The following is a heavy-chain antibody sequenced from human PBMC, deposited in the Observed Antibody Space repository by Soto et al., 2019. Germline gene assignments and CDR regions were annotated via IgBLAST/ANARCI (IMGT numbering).Heavy chain of an antibody. CDR2: IYYSGST. Sequence: QVQLQESGPGLVKPSETLSLTCTVSGGSISSYYWSWIRQPPGKGLEWIGYIYYSGSTNYNPSLKSRVTISVATSKNQFSLKLSSVTAADTAVYYCAREWTRGIGEFDYWGQGTLVTVSS. CDR1: GGSISSYY. CDR3: AREWTRGIGEFDY. J-gene: IGHJ4*02. V-gene: IGHV4-59*01. D-gene: IGHD1-26*01.